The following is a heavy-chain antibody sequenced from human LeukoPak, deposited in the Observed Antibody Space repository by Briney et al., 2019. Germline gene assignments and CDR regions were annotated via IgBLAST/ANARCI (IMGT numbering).Heavy chain of an antibody. J-gene: IGHJ4*02. CDR3: ARGASGGYSWFDY. D-gene: IGHD1-26*01. CDR1: GYNFTNYW. V-gene: IGHV5-51*01. CDR2: IYPGDSDT. Sequence: GESLKISCQGSGYNFTNYWIAWVRQVPGKGLEWLGIIYPGDSDTRYSPSFQGQVTISAGKSFSTAYLQWSSLKASDTAMYYCARGASGGYSWFDYWGQGTLVTVSS.